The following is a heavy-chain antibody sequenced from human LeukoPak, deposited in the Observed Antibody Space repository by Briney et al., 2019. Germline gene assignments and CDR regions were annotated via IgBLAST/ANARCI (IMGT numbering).Heavy chain of an antibody. J-gene: IGHJ4*02. Sequence: SETLSLTCAVYGGSFSGYYWSWIRQPPGKGLEWIGEINHSGSTNYDPSLKSRVTISVDTSKNQFSLKLSSVTAADTAVYYCAREFSRELRYFDYWGQGTLVTVSS. CDR1: GGSFSGYY. V-gene: IGHV4-34*01. CDR2: INHSGST. D-gene: IGHD1-7*01. CDR3: AREFSRELRYFDY.